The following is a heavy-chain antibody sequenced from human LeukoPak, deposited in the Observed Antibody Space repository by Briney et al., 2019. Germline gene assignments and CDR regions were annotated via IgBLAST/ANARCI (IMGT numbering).Heavy chain of an antibody. CDR2: IYYSGST. CDR3: ASFSSRGYFDY. V-gene: IGHV4-39*07. D-gene: IGHD6-13*01. CDR1: GGSISSSSYY. Sequence: SETLSLTCTVSGGSISSSSYYWGWIRQPPGKGLEWIGSIYYSGSTYYNPSLKSRVTISVDTSKNQFSLKLSSVTAADTAVYYCASFSSRGYFDYWGQGTLVTVSS. J-gene: IGHJ4*02.